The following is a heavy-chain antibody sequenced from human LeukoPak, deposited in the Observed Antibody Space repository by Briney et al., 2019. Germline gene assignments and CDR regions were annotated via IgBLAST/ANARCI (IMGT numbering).Heavy chain of an antibody. CDR3: ARDGDGLKPLDY. V-gene: IGHV3-21*01. Sequence: GGSLRLSCAASGFSFISYSMNWVRQAPGKGLEWVSSISSSSSDIYYADLVKGRFTTSRDNAKNSLYLQMNSLRAEDTAIYYCARDGDGLKPLDYWGQGTLVIVSS. CDR1: GFSFISYS. J-gene: IGHJ4*02. CDR2: ISSSSSDI. D-gene: IGHD5-24*01.